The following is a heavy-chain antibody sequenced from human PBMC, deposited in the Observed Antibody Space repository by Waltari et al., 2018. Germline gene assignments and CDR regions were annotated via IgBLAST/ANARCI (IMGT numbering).Heavy chain of an antibody. CDR3: ARGIWQHQVYFDD. CDR2: IYFTGST. Sequence: QLQLQESGPGLVKTSETLSLTCSVSGVSMDRSDYFWGWIRQPPGKGLEGIGRIYFTGSTHYNPSLKRRVTMSVDTSKNQFSLKVRSVTAADTAVYYCARGIWQHQVYFDDWGQGTLVTVSS. V-gene: IGHV4-39*01. CDR1: GVSMDRSDYF. D-gene: IGHD6-13*01. J-gene: IGHJ4*02.